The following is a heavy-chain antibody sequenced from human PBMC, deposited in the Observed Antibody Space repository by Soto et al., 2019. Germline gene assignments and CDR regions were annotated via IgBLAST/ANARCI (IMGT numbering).Heavy chain of an antibody. Sequence: QVQLVESGGGVVQPGRSLRLSCAASGFTFSSYGMHWVRQAPGKGLEWVAVIWYDGSNKYNADSVKGRFTISRDNSKNTLYLQMNSLRAEDPAVYYCAREFWSGPFDYWGQGTLVTVSS. D-gene: IGHD3-3*01. J-gene: IGHJ4*02. CDR2: IWYDGSNK. V-gene: IGHV3-33*01. CDR3: AREFWSGPFDY. CDR1: GFTFSSYG.